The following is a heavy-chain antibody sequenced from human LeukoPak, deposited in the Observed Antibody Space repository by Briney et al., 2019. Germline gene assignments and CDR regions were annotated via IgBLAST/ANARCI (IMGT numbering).Heavy chain of an antibody. CDR3: ARLPRGLIRSY. CDR2: IYYGGTIDSFSVST. D-gene: IGHD3-10*01. V-gene: IGHV4-39*02. CDR1: GDSIYSSSFY. Sequence: SETLSLTSTLPGDSIYSSSFYSGWIRHPPRKWLECLATIYYGGTIDSFSVSTFYKSSLKSRVNISIDRSKTHLYLRLSSVTAADTAVYYCARLPRGLIRSYWGQGTLVTVSS. J-gene: IGHJ4*02.